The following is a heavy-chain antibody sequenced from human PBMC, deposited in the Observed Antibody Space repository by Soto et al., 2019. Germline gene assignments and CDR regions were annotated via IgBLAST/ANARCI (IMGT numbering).Heavy chain of an antibody. CDR3: ARDPALGFGELPSYYGMDV. Sequence: SVKVSCKASGGTFSSYAISWVRQAPGQGLEWMGGIIPIFGTANYAQKFQGRVTITADESTSTAYMELSSLRSEDTAVYYCARDPALGFGELPSYYGMDVWGQGTTVTVSS. V-gene: IGHV1-69*13. J-gene: IGHJ6*02. CDR1: GGTFSSYA. D-gene: IGHD3-10*01. CDR2: IIPIFGTA.